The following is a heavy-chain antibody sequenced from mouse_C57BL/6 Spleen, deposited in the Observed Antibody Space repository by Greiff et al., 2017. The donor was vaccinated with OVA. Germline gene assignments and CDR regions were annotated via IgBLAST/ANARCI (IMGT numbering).Heavy chain of an antibody. CDR2: IDPSDSYT. CDR3: ARGDRGSSDFAY. J-gene: IGHJ3*01. V-gene: IGHV1-50*01. CDR1: GYTFTSYW. D-gene: IGHD1-1*01. Sequence: QVQLKQPGAELVKPGASVKLSCKASGYTFTSYWMQWVKQRPGQGLEWIGEIDPSDSYTNSNQKFKGKATLTVDTSSSTAYMQLSSLTSEDSAVYYCARGDRGSSDFAYWGQGTLVTVSA.